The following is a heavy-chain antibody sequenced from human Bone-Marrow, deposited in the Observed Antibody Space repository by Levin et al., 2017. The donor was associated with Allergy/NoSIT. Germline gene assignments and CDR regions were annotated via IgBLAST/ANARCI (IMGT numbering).Heavy chain of an antibody. CDR1: GFTFSSYS. CDR3: VRGLPDY. J-gene: IGHJ4*02. CDR2: INSSSGTI. V-gene: IGHV3-48*01. Sequence: SCATSGFTFSSYSMNWVRQAPGKGLEWVSYINSSSGTIYYADSVKGRFTISRDNAKKSLHLQMSSLRVEDTAVYYCVRGLPDYWGQGTLVTVSS.